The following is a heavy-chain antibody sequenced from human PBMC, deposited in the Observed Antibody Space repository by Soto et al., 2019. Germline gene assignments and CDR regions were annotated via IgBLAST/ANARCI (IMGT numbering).Heavy chain of an antibody. CDR2: MNPNSGNT. V-gene: IGHV1-8*01. CDR1: GYTFTSYN. D-gene: IGHD3-3*01. CDR3: ARGVYYDFWSGYFPQGMDV. Sequence: QVQLVQSGAEVKKPGASVKVSCKASGYTFTSYNINWVRQATGQGLEGMGWMNPNSGNTGYAQKFQGRVTMTRNTSISTAYMELSSLRSEDTAVYYCARGVYYDFWSGYFPQGMDVWGQGTTVTVSS. J-gene: IGHJ6*02.